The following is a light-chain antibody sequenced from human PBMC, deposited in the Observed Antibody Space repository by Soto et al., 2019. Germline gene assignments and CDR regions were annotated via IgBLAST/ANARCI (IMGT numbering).Light chain of an antibody. CDR2: DVS. J-gene: IGLJ1*01. CDR3: SSYTSSNTQV. CDR1: SSDVGGYNY. Sequence: QSALTQPASVSGSPGQSITISCTGTSSDVGGYNYVSWYQQHPGKAPKLIIYDVSNRPSGVSNHFSGSKSDNTASLTISWLQAEDEADYYCSSYTSSNTQVFGTGTKLAVL. V-gene: IGLV2-14*01.